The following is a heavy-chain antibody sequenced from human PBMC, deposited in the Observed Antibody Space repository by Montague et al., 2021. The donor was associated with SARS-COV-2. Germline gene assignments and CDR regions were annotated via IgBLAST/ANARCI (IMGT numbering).Heavy chain of an antibody. Sequence: SLRLSCAASGFTFSSYWMSWVRQAPGKGLEWVANIKQDGSDKYYVDSVRGRFTISRDNAKNSLYLQMNSLRAEDTAVYYCCDVLSPYCYGMDVWGQGTTVTVSS. CDR2: IKQDGSDK. D-gene: IGHD2-21*02. CDR3: CDVLSPYCYGMDV. V-gene: IGHV3-7*01. CDR1: GFTFSSYW. J-gene: IGHJ6*02.